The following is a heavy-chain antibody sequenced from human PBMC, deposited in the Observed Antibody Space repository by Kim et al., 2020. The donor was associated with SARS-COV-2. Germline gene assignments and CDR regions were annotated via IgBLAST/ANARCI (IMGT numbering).Heavy chain of an antibody. J-gene: IGHJ4*02. CDR2: IWYDGSNK. CDR1: GFTFSSYG. D-gene: IGHD2-21*02. CDR3: ARTRWPGGVVTASLDY. V-gene: IGHV3-33*01. Sequence: GGSLRLSCAASGFTFSSYGMHWVRQAPGKGLEWVAVIWYDGSNKYYADSVKGRFPISRDNSKNTLYLLMNSLRAEDTAVYYCARTRWPGGVVTASLDYWGQGTLVTVSS.